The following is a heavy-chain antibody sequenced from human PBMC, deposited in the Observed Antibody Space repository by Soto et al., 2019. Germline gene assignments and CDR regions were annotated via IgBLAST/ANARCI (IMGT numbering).Heavy chain of an antibody. J-gene: IGHJ4*02. CDR1: GYTXSSNS. V-gene: IGHV1-18*04. D-gene: IGHD2-2*01. CDR3: ARISSASSACLPDY. CDR2: INVYNGNT. Sequence: SXKVSCKAAGYTXSSNSSRLVRQAPGQGLEWMGWINVYNGNTKYAQQLQGRFTLNTDTSKSTAYMDLRNLRSDETAVYYCARISSASSACLPDYWGKGNLVTVSA.